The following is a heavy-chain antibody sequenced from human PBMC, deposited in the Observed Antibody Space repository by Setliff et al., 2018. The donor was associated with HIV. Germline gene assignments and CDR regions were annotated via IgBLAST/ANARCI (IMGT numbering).Heavy chain of an antibody. CDR2: HYPSGST. Sequence: SETLSLTCSVSGGSMSPYYWSWIRQPAGKGLEWIGRHYPSGSTIYNPSLRSRVTLSVDTSKNQFSLKLSSLTAADTAVYYCARVFPPIRGAPFGVPPGVFDIWGQGSMVTVSS. V-gene: IGHV4-4*07. CDR3: ARVFPPIRGAPFGVPPGVFDI. CDR1: GGSMSPYY. J-gene: IGHJ3*02. D-gene: IGHD2-8*01.